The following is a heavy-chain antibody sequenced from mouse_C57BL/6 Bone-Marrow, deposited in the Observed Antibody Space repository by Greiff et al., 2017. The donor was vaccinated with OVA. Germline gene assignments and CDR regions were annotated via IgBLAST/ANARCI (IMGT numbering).Heavy chain of an antibody. V-gene: IGHV5-6-4*01. Sequence: EVQLVESGGDLVKPGGSLKLSCAASGFTFSTYTMSWVRQTPETRLEWVATISSAGTYTYYPDSVKGRFTISRDNAKNTLYLQMSNLKSEDTAMYYCTRDRGSNWGYFDYWGQGTTLTVSS. CDR1: GFTFSTYT. J-gene: IGHJ2*01. CDR2: ISSAGTYT. D-gene: IGHD4-1*01. CDR3: TRDRGSNWGYFDY.